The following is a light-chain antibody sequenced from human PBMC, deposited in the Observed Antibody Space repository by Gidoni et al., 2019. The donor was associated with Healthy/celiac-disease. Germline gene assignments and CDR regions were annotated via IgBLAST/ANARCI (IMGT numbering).Light chain of an antibody. Sequence: QSVLTQPPSPSGTPGPRVTLPCSGSSSNIGSNYVYWYQQLPGTAPKLLIYSNNQRPSGVPDRFSGSKSGTSASLAISGLRSEDEADYYCAAWDDSLSGVVFGGGTKLTVL. J-gene: IGLJ2*01. CDR3: AAWDDSLSGVV. CDR1: SSNIGSNY. CDR2: SNN. V-gene: IGLV1-47*02.